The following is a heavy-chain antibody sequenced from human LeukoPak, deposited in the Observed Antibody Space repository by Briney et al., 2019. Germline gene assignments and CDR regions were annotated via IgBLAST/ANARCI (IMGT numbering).Heavy chain of an antibody. J-gene: IGHJ6*02. Sequence: SQTLSLTCAISGDSVSSNSAAWNWIRQSPSRGLEWLGRTYHRSKWYNDYAVSVKSRITINPDTSKNQFSLQLNSVTPEDTAVYYCARGGSSWEYYYYGMDVWGQGTTVTVSS. CDR1: GDSVSSNSAA. D-gene: IGHD6-13*01. V-gene: IGHV6-1*01. CDR2: TYHRSKWYN. CDR3: ARGGSSWEYYYYGMDV.